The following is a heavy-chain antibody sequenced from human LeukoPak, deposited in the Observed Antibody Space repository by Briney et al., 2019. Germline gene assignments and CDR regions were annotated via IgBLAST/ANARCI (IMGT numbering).Heavy chain of an antibody. V-gene: IGHV3-21*01. J-gene: IGHJ3*02. CDR2: ISSSSSYI. Sequence: GGSLRLSCAASGFTFSSYSMNWVRQAPGKGLEWVSSISSSSSYIYYADSVKGRFTISRDNAKNSLYLQMNSLRAEDTAVYYCARHIYCGGDCYDAFDIWGQGTMVTVSS. CDR3: ARHIYCGGDCYDAFDI. CDR1: GFTFSSYS. D-gene: IGHD2-21*02.